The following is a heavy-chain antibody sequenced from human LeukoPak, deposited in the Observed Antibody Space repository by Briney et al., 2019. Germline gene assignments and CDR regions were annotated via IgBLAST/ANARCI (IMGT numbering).Heavy chain of an antibody. CDR3: ARESLTWLQARTSWFDP. D-gene: IGHD5-24*01. CDR1: GGSISSYY. Sequence: SETLSLTCAVSGGSISSYYWSWIRQPPGKGLEWVGYIYYSGSTNYNPSPMSRGTISVDSSKTHCSLRLSSVTAAETAVYYCARESLTWLQARTSWFDPWGQGTLVTVSS. V-gene: IGHV4-59*12. CDR2: IYYSGST. J-gene: IGHJ5*02.